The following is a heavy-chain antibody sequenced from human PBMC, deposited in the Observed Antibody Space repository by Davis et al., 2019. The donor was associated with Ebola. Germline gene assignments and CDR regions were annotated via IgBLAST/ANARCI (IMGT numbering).Heavy chain of an antibody. J-gene: IGHJ3*02. D-gene: IGHD2-2*02. CDR1: GFTFSSYA. CDR3: VKDRGPRYCSSTSCYTSAGDAFDI. Sequence: GESLKISCSASGFTFSSYAMHWVRQAPGKGLEYVSAISSNGGSTYYADSVKGRFTISRDNSKNTLYLQMSSLRAEDTAVYYCVKDRGPRYCSSTSCYTSAGDAFDIWGQGTMVTVSS. V-gene: IGHV3-64D*08. CDR2: ISSNGGST.